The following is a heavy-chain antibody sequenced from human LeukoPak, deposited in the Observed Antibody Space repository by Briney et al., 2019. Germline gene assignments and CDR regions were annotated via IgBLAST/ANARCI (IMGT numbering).Heavy chain of an antibody. CDR3: ARGSIAVTGTGG. CDR2: MNPKSGNI. CDR1: GYILANYD. D-gene: IGHD6-19*01. J-gene: IGHJ4*02. Sequence: ASVKVSCKASGYILANYDINWVRQATGQGLEWMGWMNPKSGNIGFAQKFQGRVTMTTNTSINTAYMELSSLTSEDTAVYYCARGSIAVTGTGGWGQGALVIVSS. V-gene: IGHV1-8*01.